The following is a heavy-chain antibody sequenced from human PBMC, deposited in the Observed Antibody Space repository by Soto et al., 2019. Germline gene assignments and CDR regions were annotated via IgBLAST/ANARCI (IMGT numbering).Heavy chain of an antibody. CDR3: ARDLGAGLVDY. J-gene: IGHJ4*02. Sequence: QVQLVQSGAEVKKPGASVKVSCKASGYTFTSYGITWVRQAPGQGLEWMGWINVYNGNTNYAQKLQGGVTMTTDTSXXXAXMXLXXXXSXDTAVYYCARDLGAGLVDYWGQGTLVTVSS. D-gene: IGHD6-19*01. CDR2: INVYNGNT. CDR1: GYTFTSYG. V-gene: IGHV1-18*01.